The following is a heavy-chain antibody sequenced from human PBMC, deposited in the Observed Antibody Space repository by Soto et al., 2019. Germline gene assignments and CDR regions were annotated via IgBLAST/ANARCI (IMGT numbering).Heavy chain of an antibody. CDR1: GGSISSYY. J-gene: IGHJ4*02. CDR2: IYYSGST. V-gene: IGHV4-59*12. CDR3: AGTRGYCSGGSCPTVVDY. D-gene: IGHD2-15*01. Sequence: QVQLQESGPGLVKPSETLSLTCIVSGGSISSYYWSWIRQPPGKGLEWIGYIYYSGSTNYNPSLKSRVTISVDTSKNQCSLKLSSVPAADTAVYYCAGTRGYCSGGSCPTVVDYWGQGTLVTVSS.